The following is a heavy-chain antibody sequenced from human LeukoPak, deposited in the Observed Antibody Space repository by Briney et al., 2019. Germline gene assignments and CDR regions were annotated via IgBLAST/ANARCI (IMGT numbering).Heavy chain of an antibody. CDR3: AKKGHCSGGSCYSVLDYFDY. CDR2: ISGSGGST. V-gene: IGHV3-23*01. J-gene: IGHJ4*02. Sequence: ETLSLTCAVYGGSFSVYYWSWVRQAPGKGLEWVSAISGSGGSTYYADSVKGRFTISRDNSKNTLYLQMNSLRAEDTAVYYCAKKGHCSGGSCYSVLDYFDYWGQGTLVTVSS. D-gene: IGHD2-15*01. CDR1: GGSFSVYY.